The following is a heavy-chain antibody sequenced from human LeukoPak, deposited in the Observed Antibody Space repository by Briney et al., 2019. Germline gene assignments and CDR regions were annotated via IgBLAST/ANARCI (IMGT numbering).Heavy chain of an antibody. V-gene: IGHV1-2*02. CDR2: INPNSGGT. J-gene: IGHJ4*02. CDR3: AREGYDFWSGYFDY. CDR1: GYTFTGYY. Sequence: AASVKVSCKASGYTFTGYYMHWVRQAPGQGLEWMGWINPNSGGTNYAQKFQGRVTMTRDTSISTAYMELSRLRADDTAVYYCAREGYDFWSGYFDYWGQGTLVTVSS. D-gene: IGHD3-3*01.